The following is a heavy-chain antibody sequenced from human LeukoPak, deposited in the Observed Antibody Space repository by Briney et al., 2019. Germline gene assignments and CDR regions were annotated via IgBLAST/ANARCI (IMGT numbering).Heavy chain of an antibody. Sequence: PGGSLRLSCAASGFTFSTYWMSWVRQAPGKGLEWVTNIHPDGNEKYYVDSVKGRFTISRDSVKNSLYLQMNSLRVEDTAVYYCARGDDFSGDYWGQGTLVTVSS. V-gene: IGHV3-7*04. CDR2: IHPDGNEK. D-gene: IGHD3/OR15-3a*01. CDR3: ARGDDFSGDY. CDR1: GFTFSTYW. J-gene: IGHJ4*02.